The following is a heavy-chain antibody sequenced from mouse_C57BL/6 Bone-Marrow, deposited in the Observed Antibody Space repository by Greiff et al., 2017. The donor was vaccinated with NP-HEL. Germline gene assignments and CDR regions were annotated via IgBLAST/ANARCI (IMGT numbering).Heavy chain of an antibody. Sequence: QVQLQQPGAELVMPGASVKLSCKASGYTFTSYWMHWVKQRPGQGLEWIGEIDPSDSYTNYNQKFKGKSTLTVDKSSSTAYMQLSSLTSEDSAVYYCAREGLRRGYWYFDVWGTGTTVTVSS. CDR1: GYTFTSYW. CDR2: IDPSDSYT. CDR3: AREGLRRGYWYFDV. V-gene: IGHV1-69*01. J-gene: IGHJ1*03. D-gene: IGHD2-4*01.